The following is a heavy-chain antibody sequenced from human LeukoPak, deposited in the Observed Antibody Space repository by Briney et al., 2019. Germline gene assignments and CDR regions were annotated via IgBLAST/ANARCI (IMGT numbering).Heavy chain of an antibody. CDR1: GFTFSSYG. CDR2: ISYDGSNK. Sequence: GGSLRLSCAASGFTFSSYGMHWGRQAPGKGLEWVAVISYDGSNKYYADSVKGRFTISRDNSKNTLYLQMNSLRAEDTAVYYCARDSGTCSTSSCSDYLDYWGQGTLVTVSS. V-gene: IGHV3-30*03. J-gene: IGHJ4*02. CDR3: ARDSGTCSTSSCSDYLDY. D-gene: IGHD2-2*01.